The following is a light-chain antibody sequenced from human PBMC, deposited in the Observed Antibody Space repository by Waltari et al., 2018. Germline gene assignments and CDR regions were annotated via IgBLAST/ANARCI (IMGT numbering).Light chain of an antibody. CDR3: QQADSFSLT. J-gene: IGKJ4*01. Sequence: DIQMTQSPSSVSASVGDRVTITCRASQGISNWLAWYQQKPGKAPKLLIYAASSVQSGVPSRFSGSGSATDFTLTINSLQPEDFATYYCQQADSFSLTFGGGTKVEIK. CDR2: AAS. CDR1: QGISNW. V-gene: IGKV1-12*01.